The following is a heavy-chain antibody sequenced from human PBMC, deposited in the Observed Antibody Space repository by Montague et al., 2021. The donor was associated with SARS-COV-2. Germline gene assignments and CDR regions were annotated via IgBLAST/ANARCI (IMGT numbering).Heavy chain of an antibody. CDR3: ARDGEYYDFWSGYSRPMNYYYYYYMDV. V-gene: IGHV3-30*04. Sequence: SLRLSCAASGFTLSSYAMHWVRQAPGKGLEWVAVISYDGSNKYYXASVKGRFTISRDNSKNTLYLQMNSLRAEDTAVYYCARDGEYYDFWSGYSRPMNYYYYYYMDVWGKGTTVTVSS. D-gene: IGHD3-3*01. J-gene: IGHJ6*03. CDR2: ISYDGSNK. CDR1: GFTLSSYA.